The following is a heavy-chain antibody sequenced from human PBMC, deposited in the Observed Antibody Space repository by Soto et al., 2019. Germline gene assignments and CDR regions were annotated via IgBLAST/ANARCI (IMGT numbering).Heavy chain of an antibody. V-gene: IGHV4-39*01. CDR3: ARHLTYCSAGSCYSDFPYYGMDV. J-gene: IGHJ6*02. CDR2: IFYSGST. CDR1: GGSISSSSYY. D-gene: IGHD2-15*01. Sequence: QLQLQESGPGLVKPSETLSLTCTVSGGSISSSSYYWGWIRQPPGKGLEWIGSIFYSGSTYYNPSLKARVPISVGTSKNQFSLKLSSVTAADTAVYYCARHLTYCSAGSCYSDFPYYGMDVWGQGTTVTVSS.